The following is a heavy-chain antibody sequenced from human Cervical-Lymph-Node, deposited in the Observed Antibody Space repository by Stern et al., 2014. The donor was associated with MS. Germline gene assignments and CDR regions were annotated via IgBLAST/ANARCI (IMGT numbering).Heavy chain of an antibody. V-gene: IGHV1-69*01. D-gene: IGHD1-14*01. CDR2: IFPFCGKP. CDR1: GGTFSKFP. CDR3: ALSSETSDRCYSLGYDL. J-gene: IGHJ5*02. Sequence: MQMVESGAEVKKPGSSVKVSCKASGGTFSKFPSSWVRQAPGQGLEWMGGIFPFCGKPTYAQEFMGRVTVTADVSTSTVYMELSSLRSDDTAVYYCALSSETSDRCYSLGYDLWGQGTLVTVSS.